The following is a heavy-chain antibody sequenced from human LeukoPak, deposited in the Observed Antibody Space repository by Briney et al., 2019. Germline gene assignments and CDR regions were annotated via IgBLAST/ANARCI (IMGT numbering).Heavy chain of an antibody. J-gene: IGHJ4*02. V-gene: IGHV3-7*01. CDR2: IKRDGSEK. Sequence: GGSLRLSCAASGFTFSSYCMSWVRQAPGKGLEWVANIKRDGSEKYYVDSVKGRFTISRDNAKNSLYLQMNSLRAEDTAVYYCAREAYGSGSHPVDYWGQGTLVTVSS. D-gene: IGHD3-10*01. CDR3: AREAYGSGSHPVDY. CDR1: GFTFSSYC.